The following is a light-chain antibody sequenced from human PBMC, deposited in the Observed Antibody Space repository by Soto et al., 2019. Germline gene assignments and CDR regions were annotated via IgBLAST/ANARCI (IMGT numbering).Light chain of an antibody. CDR1: SSDVADYKF. Sequence: QSALTQPASVSGSPGQSIAITCTGSSSDVADYKFVSWYQQHPGKAPKLMIYDVSSRPSGVSNRFSGSKSVNTASLTSSGLQAEYEADYYCDSYTSSGTYVFGSGTNVTV. V-gene: IGLV2-14*01. J-gene: IGLJ1*01. CDR3: DSYTSSGTYV. CDR2: DVS.